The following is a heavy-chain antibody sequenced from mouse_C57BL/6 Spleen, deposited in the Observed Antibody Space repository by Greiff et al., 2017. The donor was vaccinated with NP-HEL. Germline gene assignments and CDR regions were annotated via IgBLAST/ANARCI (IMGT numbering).Heavy chain of an antibody. Sequence: VQLHQSGAELVRPGTSVKVSCKASGYAFTNYLIEWVKQRPGQGLEWIGVINPGSGGTNYNEKFKGKATLTADKSSSTAYMQLSSLTSEDSAVYFCARLGSMAMDYWGQGTSVTVSS. CDR3: ARLGSMAMDY. CDR2: INPGSGGT. D-gene: IGHD3-3*01. J-gene: IGHJ4*01. CDR1: GYAFTNYL. V-gene: IGHV1-54*01.